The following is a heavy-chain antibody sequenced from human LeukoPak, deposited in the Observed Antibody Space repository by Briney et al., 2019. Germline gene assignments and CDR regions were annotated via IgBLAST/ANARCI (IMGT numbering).Heavy chain of an antibody. Sequence: SETLSLTCTVSGGSISSSTYYWGWIRQPPGRGLEWIGTIYYSGTTYYNPSLKSRVTISIDTSTNQFSLKLNSVTAADTAVYYCASLQNIVGATPLPDYWGREPWSPSPQ. CDR3: ASLQNIVGATPLPDY. V-gene: IGHV4-39*07. CDR2: IYYSGTT. J-gene: IGHJ4*02. CDR1: GGSISSSTYY. D-gene: IGHD1-26*01.